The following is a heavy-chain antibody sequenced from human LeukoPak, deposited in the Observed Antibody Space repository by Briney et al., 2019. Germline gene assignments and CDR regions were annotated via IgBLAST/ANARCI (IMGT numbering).Heavy chain of an antibody. CDR2: MNPKSGKT. CDR3: ARVHDYGDYDPDY. J-gene: IGHJ4*02. CDR1: RDTFTNYE. Sequence: ASVKVSCKASRDTFTNYEINWVRQAPGQGLEWMGWMNPKSGKTGYGQKFQGRVTMTRNTSITTAYMELSSLRPEDTAVYFCARVHDYGDYDPDYWGQGTLVTVSS. D-gene: IGHD4-17*01. V-gene: IGHV1-8*01.